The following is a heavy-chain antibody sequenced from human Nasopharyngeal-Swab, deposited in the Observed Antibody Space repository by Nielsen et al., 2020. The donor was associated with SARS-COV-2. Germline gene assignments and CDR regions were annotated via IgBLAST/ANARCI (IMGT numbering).Heavy chain of an antibody. CDR3: ARDQDFDWSFDY. CDR1: GFTFSDNY. Sequence: GESLKISCAASGFTFSDNYMSWIRQAPGKGLEWVSYVSRSGRTIYYADSVKGRFTISRDNAKKSLYLQMNSLRAEDTAVYYCARDQDFDWSFDYWGQGTLVTVSS. CDR2: VSRSGRTI. J-gene: IGHJ4*02. D-gene: IGHD3-9*01. V-gene: IGHV3-11*04.